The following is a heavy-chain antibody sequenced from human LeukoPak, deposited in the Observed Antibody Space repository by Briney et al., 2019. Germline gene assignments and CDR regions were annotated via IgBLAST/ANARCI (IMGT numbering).Heavy chain of an antibody. CDR1: GFTFSSYA. CDR3: ARGKGIAVSSFDY. V-gene: IGHV3-23*01. CDR2: ISGSGGST. Sequence: GGSLRRSCAASGFTFSSYAMSWVRQAPGKGLEWVSGISGSGGSTYYADSVKGRFTISRDNSKNTLSLQMNSLRAEDTALYYCARGKGIAVSSFDYWGQGTLVTVSS. D-gene: IGHD6-19*01. J-gene: IGHJ4*02.